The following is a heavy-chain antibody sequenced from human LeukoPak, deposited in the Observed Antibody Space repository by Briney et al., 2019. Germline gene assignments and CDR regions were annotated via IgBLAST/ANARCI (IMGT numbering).Heavy chain of an antibody. CDR1: GITFSSYA. D-gene: IGHD4-23*01. J-gene: IGHJ4*02. Sequence: GGSLRLSCAASGITFSSYAMSWVRQAPGKGLEWVSGTSGSGGSTYYADSVKGRFTISRDNSKNTLYLQMNSLRAEDTAVYYCAKLGYGGNSWFDYWGQGTLVTVSS. V-gene: IGHV3-23*01. CDR2: TSGSGGST. CDR3: AKLGYGGNSWFDY.